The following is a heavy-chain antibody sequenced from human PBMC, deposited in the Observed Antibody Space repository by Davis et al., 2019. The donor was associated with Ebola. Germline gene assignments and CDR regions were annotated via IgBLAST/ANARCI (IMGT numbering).Heavy chain of an antibody. Sequence: GESLKISCAASGFTVSSNYMSWVRQAPGKGLEWVSVIYSGGSTYYADSVKGRFTISRHNSKNTLYLQMNSLRAEDTAVYYCARGYCSSTSCYTFWFDPWGQGTLVTVSS. V-gene: IGHV3-53*04. D-gene: IGHD2-2*02. J-gene: IGHJ5*02. CDR2: IYSGGST. CDR3: ARGYCSSTSCYTFWFDP. CDR1: GFTVSSNY.